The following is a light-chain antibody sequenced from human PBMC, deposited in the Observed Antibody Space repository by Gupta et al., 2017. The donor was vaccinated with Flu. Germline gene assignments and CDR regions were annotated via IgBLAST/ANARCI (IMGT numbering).Light chain of an antibody. V-gene: IGKV1-39*01. J-gene: IGKJ5*01. CDR1: QSISSY. CDR2: AAS. CDR3: QQSYSTPVT. Sequence: PMTHSPSSLSASVGDRVTITCRASQSISSYLNWYQQKPGKAPKLLIYAASSLQSGVPSRFSGSGSGTDFTLTISSLQPEDFATYYCQQSYSTPVTFGQGTRLEIK.